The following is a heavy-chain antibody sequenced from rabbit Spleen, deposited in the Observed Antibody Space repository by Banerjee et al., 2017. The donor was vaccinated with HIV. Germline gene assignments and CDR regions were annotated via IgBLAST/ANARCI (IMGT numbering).Heavy chain of an antibody. J-gene: IGHJ6*01. CDR2: IKSGGDT. D-gene: IGHD8-1*01. V-gene: IGHV1S45*01. Sequence: QEQLVESGGGLVKPEGSLTLTCTASGFSFSSSYWICWVRQAPGKGPEWIGYIKSGGDTYYASWAKGRFTISKTSSTTVTLQMTSLTVADTATYFCARDTGSSFSSYGMDLWGPGTLVTVS. CDR1: GFSFSSSYW. CDR3: ARDTGSSFSSYGMDL.